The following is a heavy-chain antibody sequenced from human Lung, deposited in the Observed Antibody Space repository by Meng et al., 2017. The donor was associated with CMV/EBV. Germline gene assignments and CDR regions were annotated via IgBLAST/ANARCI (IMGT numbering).Heavy chain of an antibody. D-gene: IGHD6-13*01. J-gene: IGHJ4*02. CDR2: ISSTSSYI. CDR1: GFTFSRSS. CDR3: ARDSSRIAAAGTYVDY. V-gene: IGHV3-21*01. Sequence: SGFTFSRSSVNWVRQPPGKGLEWVSSISSTSSYIYYADSEKGRFTISRDNAKNSLYLQMNSLRAEDTAVYYCARDSSRIAAAGTYVDYWGQGTLVTVSS.